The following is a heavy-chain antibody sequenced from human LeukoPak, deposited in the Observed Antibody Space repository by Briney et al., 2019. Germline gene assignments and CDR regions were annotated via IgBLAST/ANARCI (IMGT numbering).Heavy chain of an antibody. CDR2: VNHSGST. J-gene: IGHJ4*02. D-gene: IGHD6-6*01. V-gene: IGHV4-34*01. CDR3: RAAHSSSATRFFDY. Sequence: SETLSLTCAVYGGSFSGYYWGWIRQPPGKGLEWIGEVNHSGSTNYNPSLKSRVTISVDTSKNQFSLKLSSVTAADAAVYYCRAAHSSSATRFFDYWGQGTLVTVSS. CDR1: GGSFSGYY.